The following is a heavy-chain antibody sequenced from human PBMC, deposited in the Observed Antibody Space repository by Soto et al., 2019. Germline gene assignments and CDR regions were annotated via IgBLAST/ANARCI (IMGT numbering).Heavy chain of an antibody. CDR3: ARSIAAAGTWYYYYGMDV. J-gene: IGHJ6*02. CDR2: ISYDGSNK. V-gene: IGHV3-30-3*01. Sequence: GGSLRLSCAASGFTFSSYAMHWVRQAPGKGLEWVAVISYDGSNKYYADSVKGRFTISRDNSKNTLYLQMNSLRAEDTAVYYCARSIAAAGTWYYYYGMDVWGQGTTVTSP. D-gene: IGHD6-13*01. CDR1: GFTFSSYA.